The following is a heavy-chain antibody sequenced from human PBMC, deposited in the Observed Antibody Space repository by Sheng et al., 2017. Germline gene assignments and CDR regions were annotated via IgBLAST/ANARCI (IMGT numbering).Heavy chain of an antibody. V-gene: IGHV3-15*01. CDR3: TSPWILTGYNDY. CDR1: GFTFSNAW. D-gene: IGHD3-9*01. J-gene: IGHJ4*02. Sequence: EVQLVESGGGLVKPGGSLRLSCVASGFTFSNAWMSWVRQAPGKGLEWVGRIKSKTDGGTTDYAAPVKGRFTISRDDSKNTLYLQMNSLKTEDTAVYYCTSPWILTGYNDYWGQGTLVTVSS. CDR2: IKSKTDGGTT.